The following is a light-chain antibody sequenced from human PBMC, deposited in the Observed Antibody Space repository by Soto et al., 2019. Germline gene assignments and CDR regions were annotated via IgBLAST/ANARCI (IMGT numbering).Light chain of an antibody. CDR2: AAS. Sequence: DIPLTQSPSFLSTSVGDRVTITCRASQGISSYLAWYQQKPGTAPKLLIYAASTLQRGVPSRFSGSGSGTEFTLTVSSLQPEDFATYYCQQLNSYPRTFGQGTNLEIK. CDR1: QGISSY. CDR3: QQLNSYPRT. J-gene: IGKJ2*01. V-gene: IGKV1-9*01.